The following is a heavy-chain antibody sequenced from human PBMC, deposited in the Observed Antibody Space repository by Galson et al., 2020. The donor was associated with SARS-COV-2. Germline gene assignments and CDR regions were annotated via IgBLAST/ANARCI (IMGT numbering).Heavy chain of an antibody. CDR2: IYSSGST. J-gene: IGHJ6*02. CDR3: TRGEYYYAMDV. V-gene: IGHV4-61*02. CDR1: GGSIKDRTYF. Sequence: SQTLSLTCTVSGGSIKDRTYFWNWIRQTAGKGLEWIGRIYSSGSTNYNPSLKSRVSISIDTAKNQFSLNLSSVTAADTAVFYCTRGEYYYAMDVWGQGTTVTVSS.